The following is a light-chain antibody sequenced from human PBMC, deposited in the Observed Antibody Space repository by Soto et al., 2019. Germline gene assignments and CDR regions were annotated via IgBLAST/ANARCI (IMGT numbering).Light chain of an antibody. J-gene: IGKJ5*01. V-gene: IGKV1-39*01. CDR3: QQTHSTPVT. CDR2: AAS. Sequence: DIQMTQSPSSLSASVGDRGTVTCRTSQNIYNYLNWYQQKPGKAPKLLIYAASSVQSGVPLRFSGSGSGTDFTLTISSLQPEDFATYYCQQTHSTPVTFGQGTRLEIK. CDR1: QNIYNY.